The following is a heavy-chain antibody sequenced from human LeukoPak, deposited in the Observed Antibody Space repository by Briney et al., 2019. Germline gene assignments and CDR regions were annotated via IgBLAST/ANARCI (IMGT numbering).Heavy chain of an antibody. Sequence: SETLSLTCTVSGGPISRGDDYWSWIRQPPGKGLEWIGYIYYSGSTYYNPSLKSRVTISVDTSKNQFSLKLSCVTAADTAVYYCAKRGGDGVDYWGQGTLVTVSS. D-gene: IGHD3-16*01. V-gene: IGHV4-30-4*01. CDR1: GGPISRGDDY. J-gene: IGHJ4*02. CDR2: IYYSGST. CDR3: AKRGGDGVDY.